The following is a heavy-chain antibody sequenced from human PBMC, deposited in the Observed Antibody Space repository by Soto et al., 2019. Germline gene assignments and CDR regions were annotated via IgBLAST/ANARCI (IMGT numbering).Heavy chain of an antibody. Sequence: GASVKVSCKASGYTFTGYYMHWVRQAPGQGLEWMGWINPNSGGTNYAQKFQGWVTMTRDTSMSTAYMELSSLRSEDTAVYYCAKEGSYDVYAFDIWGQGTMVTVSS. D-gene: IGHD3-22*01. V-gene: IGHV1-2*04. CDR1: GYTFTGYY. CDR2: INPNSGGT. CDR3: AKEGSYDVYAFDI. J-gene: IGHJ3*02.